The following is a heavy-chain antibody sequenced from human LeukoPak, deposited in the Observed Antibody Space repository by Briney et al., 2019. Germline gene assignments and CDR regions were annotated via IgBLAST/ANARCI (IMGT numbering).Heavy chain of an antibody. V-gene: IGHV3-74*01. J-gene: IGHJ4*02. CDR3: VRALSGTDDY. Sequence: HPGGSLRLSCAASGFTFSSHWMHWFRQGPGKGLMWISRINSDGSSTTYADSVKGRFTISRDNAKNTLYLQMNSLRAEDMAVYYCVRALSGTDDYWGQGTLVTVSS. CDR1: GFTFSSHW. CDR2: INSDGSST. D-gene: IGHD2-15*01.